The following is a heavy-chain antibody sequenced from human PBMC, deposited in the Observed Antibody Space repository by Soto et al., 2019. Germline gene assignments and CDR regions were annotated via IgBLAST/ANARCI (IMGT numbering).Heavy chain of an antibody. CDR2: ISHSGST. J-gene: IGHJ6*02. Sequence: SETLSLTCAVYGGALGDYYWAWIRQSPGKGLECIAEISHSGSTNYNPSLKSRVSISIDTSKKQFSLKLSSVTAADTAVYYCARGLRASFGVRLSYYYYGMDVWGQGTTVTVS. CDR3: ARGLRASFGVRLSYYYYGMDV. V-gene: IGHV4-34*01. D-gene: IGHD3-10*01. CDR1: GGALGDYY.